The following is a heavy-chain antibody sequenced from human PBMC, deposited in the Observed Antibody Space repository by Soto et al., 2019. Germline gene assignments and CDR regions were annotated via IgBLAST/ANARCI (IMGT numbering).Heavy chain of an antibody. CDR3: AKPCRDGYYDY. J-gene: IGHJ4*02. Sequence: GGSLRLSCAASGFTFSSYGMHWVRQAPGKGLEWVAVISYDGSNKYYADSVKGRFTISRDNSKNTLYLQMNSLRAEDTAVYYCAKPCRDGYYDYWGQGTLVTVSS. CDR2: ISYDGSNK. CDR1: GFTFSSYG. V-gene: IGHV3-30*18. D-gene: IGHD2-15*01.